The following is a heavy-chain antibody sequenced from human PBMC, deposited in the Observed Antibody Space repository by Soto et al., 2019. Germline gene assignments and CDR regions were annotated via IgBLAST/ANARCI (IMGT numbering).Heavy chain of an antibody. D-gene: IGHD3-16*01. CDR3: ARQRGTDPFDY. J-gene: IGHJ4*02. V-gene: IGHV4-4*02. Sequence: SETLSLTCAVSGGSISSSNWLSWVRQPPGKGLEWIGQIYHTGSTTYNPSLQSRVNISLDKSNNQFSLELNSVTAADTAVYFCARQRGTDPFDYWGQGTLVTVSS. CDR2: IYHTGST. CDR1: GGSISSSNW.